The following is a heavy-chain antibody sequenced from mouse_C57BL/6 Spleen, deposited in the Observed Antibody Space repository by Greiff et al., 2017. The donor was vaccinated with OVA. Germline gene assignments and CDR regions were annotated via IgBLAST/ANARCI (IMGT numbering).Heavy chain of an antibody. J-gene: IGHJ2*01. CDR1: GYTFTSYW. CDR2: IYPSDSET. V-gene: IGHV1-61*01. CDR3: ARLGGTVVAHDY. D-gene: IGHD1-1*01. Sequence: QVQLQQPGAELVRPGSSVKLSCKASGYTFTSYWMDWVKQRPGQGLEWIGNIYPSDSETHYNQKFKDKATLTVDKSSSTAYMQLSSLTSEDSAVYYCARLGGTVVAHDYWGQGTTLTVSS.